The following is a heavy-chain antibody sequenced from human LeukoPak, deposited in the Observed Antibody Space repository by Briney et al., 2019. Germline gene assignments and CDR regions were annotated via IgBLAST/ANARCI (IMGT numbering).Heavy chain of an antibody. D-gene: IGHD6-19*01. J-gene: IGHJ4*02. CDR1: GGSFSGYY. Sequence: SETLSLTCAVYGGSFSGYYWSWIRQPPGKGLEWIGEINHSGSTNYNPSLKSRVTISVDTSKNQFSLKLSSVTAADTAVYYCARGHSSGWRSYYFDYWGQGTLVTVSS. CDR2: INHSGST. CDR3: ARGHSSGWRSYYFDY. V-gene: IGHV4-34*01.